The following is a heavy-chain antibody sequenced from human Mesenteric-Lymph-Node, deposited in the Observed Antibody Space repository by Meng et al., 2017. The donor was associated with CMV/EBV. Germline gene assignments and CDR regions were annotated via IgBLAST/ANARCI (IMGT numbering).Heavy chain of an antibody. Sequence: QVRRQEWGAGLLKTSQTLSLTCAVYGGSFSGYYWSWIRQPPGKGLEWIGEINHSGSTNYNPSLKSRVTISVDTSKNQFSLKLSSVTAADTAVYYCARHQRWLKSEGGFNYWGQGTLVTVSS. V-gene: IGHV4-34*01. CDR1: GGSFSGYY. CDR3: ARHQRWLKSEGGFNY. CDR2: INHSGST. J-gene: IGHJ4*02. D-gene: IGHD4-23*01.